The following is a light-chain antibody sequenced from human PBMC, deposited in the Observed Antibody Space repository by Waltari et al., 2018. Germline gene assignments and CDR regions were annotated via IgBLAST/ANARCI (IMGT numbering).Light chain of an antibody. CDR1: PSFSRTF. Sequence: SGRASPSFSRTFAWYQQKPGQAPRLLIYGASTRATGIPERFSGRGFGTDFSLTINILEPEDFAVYYCQHYVRLPGTFGQGTKVEIK. V-gene: IGKV3-20*01. J-gene: IGKJ1*01. CDR2: GAS. CDR3: QHYVRLPGT.